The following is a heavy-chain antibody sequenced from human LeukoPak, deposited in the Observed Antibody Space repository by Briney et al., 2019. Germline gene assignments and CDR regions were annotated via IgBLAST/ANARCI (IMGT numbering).Heavy chain of an antibody. CDR3: VRVALYYYGSESYYFFEH. CDR2: ISSSGSTI. D-gene: IGHD3-10*01. V-gene: IGHV3-11*04. J-gene: IGHJ4*02. Sequence: GGSLRLSCAASGFTFSDYYMSWIRQAPGKGLEWVSYISSSGSTIYYADSVKGRFTISRDNAKNSLYLQMYSLRAEDTAIYYCVRVALYYYGSESYYFFEHWGQGTPVTASS. CDR1: GFTFSDYY.